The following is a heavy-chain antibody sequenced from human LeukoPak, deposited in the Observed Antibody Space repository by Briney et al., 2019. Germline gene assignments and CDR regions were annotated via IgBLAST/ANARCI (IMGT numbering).Heavy chain of an antibody. Sequence: GGSLRLSCAASGFTFSSYWMSWVRQAPGKGLEWVANIKQDGSEKYYVDSVKGRFTISRDNAKNSLYLQMNSLRAEDTAVYYCARVLYGSGWPKIPYYFDYWGQGTLVTVSS. D-gene: IGHD6-25*01. CDR3: ARVLYGSGWPKIPYYFDY. J-gene: IGHJ4*02. CDR1: GFTFSSYW. CDR2: IKQDGSEK. V-gene: IGHV3-7*01.